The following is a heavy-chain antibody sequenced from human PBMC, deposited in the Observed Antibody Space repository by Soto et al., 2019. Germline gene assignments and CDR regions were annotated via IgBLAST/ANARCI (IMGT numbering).Heavy chain of an antibody. V-gene: IGHV3-7*05. D-gene: IGHD3-16*01. CDR3: ASDQGDEPKNYYYGMDV. J-gene: IGHJ6*02. Sequence: GGSLRLSCAASGFTFSSYWMSWVRQAPGKGLEWVANIKQDGSEKYYVDSVKGRFTISRDNAKNSLYLQMNSLRAEDTAVYYCASDQGDEPKNYYYGMDVWGQGTTVTVYS. CDR2: IKQDGSEK. CDR1: GFTFSSYW.